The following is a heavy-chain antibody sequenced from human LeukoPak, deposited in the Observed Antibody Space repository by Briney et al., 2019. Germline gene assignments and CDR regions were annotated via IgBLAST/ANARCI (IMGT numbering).Heavy chain of an antibody. CDR2: INPNSGGT. CDR3: ASPPADYYDSRDYFDY. D-gene: IGHD3-22*01. Sequence: ASVKVSCKASGYTFTGYFLHWVRQAPGQGLEWMGWINPNSGGTTFAQKFQGRVTMTRDTSISTAYMELSRLRSEDTAVYYCASPPADYYDSRDYFDYWGQGTLVTVSS. V-gene: IGHV1-2*02. J-gene: IGHJ4*02. CDR1: GYTFTGYF.